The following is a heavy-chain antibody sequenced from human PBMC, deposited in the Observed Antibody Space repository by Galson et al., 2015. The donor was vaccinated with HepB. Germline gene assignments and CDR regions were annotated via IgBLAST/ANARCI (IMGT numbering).Heavy chain of an antibody. V-gene: IGHV3-11*01. D-gene: IGHD6-19*01. CDR1: GFTFRDHY. J-gene: IGHJ4*02. Sequence: SLRLSCAGSGFTFRDHYMTWIRQAPRKGLEWLSYISSSGNTTYYADSVKGRFTVSRDNTKNSMYLHMNSLRDDDTAIYYCAREGQWPPLDLWGQGTLVTVSS. CDR3: AREGQWPPLDL. CDR2: ISSSGNTT.